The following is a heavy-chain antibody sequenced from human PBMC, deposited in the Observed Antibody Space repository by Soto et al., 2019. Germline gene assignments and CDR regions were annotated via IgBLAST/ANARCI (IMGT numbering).Heavy chain of an antibody. D-gene: IGHD6-19*01. Sequence: GASVMVSCKASGYTFTSYAMHWVRQAPGQRLEWMGWINAGNGNTKYSQKFQGRVTITRDTSASTAYMELSSLRSEDTAVYYCARDLSSGSGWYPRYYYYYGMDVWGQGTTVTVSS. CDR2: INAGNGNT. CDR3: ARDLSSGSGWYPRYYYYYGMDV. V-gene: IGHV1-3*01. J-gene: IGHJ6*02. CDR1: GYTFTSYA.